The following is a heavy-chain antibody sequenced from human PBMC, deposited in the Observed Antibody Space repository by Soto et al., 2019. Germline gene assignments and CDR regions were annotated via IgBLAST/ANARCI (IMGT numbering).Heavy chain of an antibody. CDR1: GDTFTDYY. D-gene: IGHD3-10*01. Sequence: ASVKVSCKASGDTFTDYYIHWVRQAPGEGLEWLGWINTHNGNTNYAQNLQGRVFMTADTSTNTAYMELRSLRSDDTAIYYCTREGSAPYYYYGMDAWGQGTTVTVS. CDR3: TREGSAPYYYYGMDA. J-gene: IGHJ6*02. CDR2: INTHNGNT. V-gene: IGHV1-18*04.